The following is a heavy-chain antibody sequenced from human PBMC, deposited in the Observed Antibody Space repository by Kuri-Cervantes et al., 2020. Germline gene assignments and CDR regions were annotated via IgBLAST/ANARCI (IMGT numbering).Heavy chain of an antibody. D-gene: IGHD6-13*01. CDR1: GFTFSGYY. Sequence: GESLKISCAASGFTFSGYYMSWIRQAPGKGLEWVSYISSSGSTIYYADPVKGRFIISRDNAKKSLYLQMNSLRAEDTALYYCARGPSQAAADWYFDLWGRGTLVTVSS. CDR3: ARGPSQAAADWYFDL. J-gene: IGHJ2*01. V-gene: IGHV3-11*04. CDR2: ISSSGSTI.